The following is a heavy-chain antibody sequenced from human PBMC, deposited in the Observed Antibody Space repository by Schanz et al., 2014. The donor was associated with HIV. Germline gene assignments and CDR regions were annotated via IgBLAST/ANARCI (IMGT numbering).Heavy chain of an antibody. D-gene: IGHD3-3*01. CDR3: ARGTDDFPPDS. J-gene: IGHJ4*02. CDR1: GASFSDDY. V-gene: IGHV4-34*02. CDR2: IYQSGGT. Sequence: QVRLQQWGAGLLKPSETLSLTCAVYGASFSDDYWTWIRQPPGKGLEWIGEIYQSGGTDYSPSFKSRITMPVDTSNNQVSLNLRSVTAADTGVYYCARGTDDFPPDSWGQGTQVIVSS.